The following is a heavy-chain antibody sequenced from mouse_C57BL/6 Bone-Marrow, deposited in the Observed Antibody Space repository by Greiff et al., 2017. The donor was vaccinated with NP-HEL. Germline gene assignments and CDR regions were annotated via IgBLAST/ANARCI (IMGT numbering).Heavy chain of an antibody. Sequence: VQLQQSGPELVKPGASVKIPCKASGYTFTDYNMDWVKQSHGKSLEWIGDINPNNGGTIYNQKFKGKATLTVDKSSSTAYMELRSLTSEDTAVYYCASRGIYYGSSYYAMDYWGQGTSVTVSS. CDR1: GYTFTDYN. J-gene: IGHJ4*01. V-gene: IGHV1-18*01. D-gene: IGHD1-1*01. CDR2: INPNNGGT. CDR3: ASRGIYYGSSYYAMDY.